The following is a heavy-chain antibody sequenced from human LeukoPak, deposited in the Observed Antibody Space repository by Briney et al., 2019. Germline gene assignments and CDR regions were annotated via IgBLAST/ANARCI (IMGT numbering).Heavy chain of an antibody. CDR3: ARRRLKGKYGDDNYWYFDL. CDR2: ISYDGSNK. D-gene: IGHD4-17*01. J-gene: IGHJ2*01. CDR1: GFTFSSYA. Sequence: PGGSLKLSCAASGFTFSSYAMHWVRQAPGKGLEWVAVISYDGSNKYYADSVKGRFTISRDNSKNTLYLQMNSLRAEDTAVYYCARRRLKGKYGDDNYWYFDLWGRGTLVTVSS. V-gene: IGHV3-30-3*01.